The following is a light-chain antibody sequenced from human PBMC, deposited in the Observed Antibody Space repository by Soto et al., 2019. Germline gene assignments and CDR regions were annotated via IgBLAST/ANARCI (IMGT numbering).Light chain of an antibody. J-gene: IGLJ2*01. V-gene: IGLV2-23*01. CDR1: SSDVGSYNL. CDR3: CSYAGSSTFHVV. CDR2: EGS. Sequence: QCALTQPASVSGSPGQSITISCTGTSSDVGSYNLVSWYQQHPGKAPKLMIYEGSKRPSGVSNRFSGSKSGNTASLTISGLQAEDEADYYCCSYAGSSTFHVVFGGGTKVTVL.